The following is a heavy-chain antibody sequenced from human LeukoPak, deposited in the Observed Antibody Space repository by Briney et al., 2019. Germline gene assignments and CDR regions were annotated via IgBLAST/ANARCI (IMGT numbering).Heavy chain of an antibody. D-gene: IGHD1-26*01. V-gene: IGHV3-30*18. CDR1: GVTFSNYG. J-gene: IGHJ4*02. CDR3: AKDSSVWVVGAISFFDY. Sequence: PGGPLRLSCAASGVTFSNYGMHWVRQAPGKGLEWVADISYDGSTKYYADSVKGRFTSSRDNSKNTLYLQMNSLRPEDTAVYYCAKDSSVWVVGAISFFDYWGQGTLVTVS. CDR2: ISYDGSTK.